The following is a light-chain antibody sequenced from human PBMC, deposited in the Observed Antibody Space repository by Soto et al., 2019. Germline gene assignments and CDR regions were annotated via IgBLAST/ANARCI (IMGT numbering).Light chain of an antibody. V-gene: IGLV1-51*01. Sequence: SSNIGRNYVAWYQQLPGTAPKVLIYENNKRPSGIPDRFSGAKSGTSATLGITGLQTGDEADYYCGTWDRSLTTSYVFGTGTKVTVL. CDR2: ENN. J-gene: IGLJ1*01. CDR1: SSNIGRNY. CDR3: GTWDRSLTTSYV.